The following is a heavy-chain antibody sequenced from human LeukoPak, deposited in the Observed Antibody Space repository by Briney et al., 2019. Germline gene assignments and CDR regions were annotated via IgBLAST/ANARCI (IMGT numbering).Heavy chain of an antibody. CDR3: ATYHPDTAMLAGMDV. D-gene: IGHD5-18*01. V-gene: IGHV1-24*01. CDR1: GYTLTDLS. J-gene: IGHJ6*04. CDR2: FDPEDGET. Sequence: ASVKVSCKVSGYTLTDLSMHWVRQAPGKGLEWMGGFDPEDGETIYAQKFQGRVTMTEDTSKDTAYMELSSLRSEDTAVYYCATYHPDTAMLAGMDVWGKGTTVTVSS.